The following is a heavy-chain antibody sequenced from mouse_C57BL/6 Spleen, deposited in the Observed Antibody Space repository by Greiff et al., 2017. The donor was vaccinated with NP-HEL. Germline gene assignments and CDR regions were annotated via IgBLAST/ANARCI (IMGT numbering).Heavy chain of an antibody. J-gene: IGHJ3*01. CDR3: ARSLRERAWFAY. D-gene: IGHD1-1*01. V-gene: IGHV1-82*01. Sequence: QVQLKQSGPELVKPGASVKISCKASGYAFSSSWMNWVKQRPGKGLEWIGRIYPGDGDTNYNGKFKGKATLTADKSSSTAYMQLSSLTSEDSAVYFCARSLRERAWFAYWGQGTLVTVSA. CDR2: IYPGDGDT. CDR1: GYAFSSSW.